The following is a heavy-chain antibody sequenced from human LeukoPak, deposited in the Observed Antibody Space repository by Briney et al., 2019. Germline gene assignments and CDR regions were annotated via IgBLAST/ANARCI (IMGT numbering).Heavy chain of an antibody. CDR3: ARGSSHFDK. CDR2: INRG. V-gene: IGHV4-34*01. Sequence: SDTLSLICAVYGGSFSDYYWTWIRQAPGKGLEWIGEINRGDYNPSLKSRVTISVDTSKNQFSLKLTSVTAADTGVYYCARGSSHFDKWGQGTLVTVSS. J-gene: IGHJ4*02. CDR1: GGSFSDYY.